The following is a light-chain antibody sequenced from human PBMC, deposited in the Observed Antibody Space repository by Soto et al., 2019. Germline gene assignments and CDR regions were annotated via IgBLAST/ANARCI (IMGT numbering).Light chain of an antibody. J-gene: IGLJ3*02. V-gene: IGLV2-14*01. CDR1: SSDVGAYNF. CDR2: EVT. Sequence: QSALTQPASVSGSPGQSITISCTGTSSDVGAYNFVSWYQQYPGKVPRLIIYEVTKRPSGISNHFSASKSGNTASLTISGLRAEDEEDYYCCSFTTSNTWVFGGGTKLTVL. CDR3: CSFTTSNTWV.